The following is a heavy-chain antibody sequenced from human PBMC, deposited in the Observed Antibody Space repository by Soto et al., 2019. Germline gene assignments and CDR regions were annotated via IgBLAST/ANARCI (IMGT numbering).Heavy chain of an antibody. Sequence: QVQLQQWGAGLLKPSETLSLTCGVYGGSFSGYSWTWIRQAPGKGLEWIGEINHSGGTSYNSSLKSRVTISVDTSKNQFSLMLSSVTAADTALYYCARDRQYCRFWSGYQCEGPYGMDVWGQGTTVTVS. D-gene: IGHD3-3*01. CDR3: ARDRQYCRFWSGYQCEGPYGMDV. J-gene: IGHJ6*02. CDR2: INHSGGT. CDR1: GGSFSGYS. V-gene: IGHV4-34*02.